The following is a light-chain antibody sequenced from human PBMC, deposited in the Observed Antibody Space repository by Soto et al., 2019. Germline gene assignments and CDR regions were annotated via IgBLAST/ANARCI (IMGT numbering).Light chain of an antibody. CDR1: QSISSW. V-gene: IGKV1-5*01. J-gene: IGKJ2*01. Sequence: DIQMTQSPSTLSASVGDRVTITCRASQSISSWLAWYQQKPGKAPKLLIYDASSLESGVPSRFSGSGSGTEFTLTISSLQPDDFATYYCQQYNSYPYTFGRATKVDIK. CDR3: QQYNSYPYT. CDR2: DAS.